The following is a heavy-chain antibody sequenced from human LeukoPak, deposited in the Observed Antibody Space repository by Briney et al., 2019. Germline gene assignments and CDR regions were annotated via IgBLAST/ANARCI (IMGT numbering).Heavy chain of an antibody. CDR1: GFTFSSHG. V-gene: IGHV3-33*01. Sequence: GGSLRLSCAASGFTFSSHGMDWVRQAPGKGLEWVANIWYDGNNKYHADSVKGRFAISRDNSQNTLYLQMNSLRAEDTAIYYCAIRSLLDKGSFDNWGQGTLVTVSS. CDR3: AIRSLLDKGSFDN. CDR2: IWYDGNNK. D-gene: IGHD2-21*01. J-gene: IGHJ4*02.